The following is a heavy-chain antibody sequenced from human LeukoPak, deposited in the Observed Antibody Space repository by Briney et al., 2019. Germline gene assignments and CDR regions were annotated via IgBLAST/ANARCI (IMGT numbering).Heavy chain of an antibody. D-gene: IGHD3-22*01. CDR2: IYYSGST. CDR3: ARHDSSARRHDAFDI. V-gene: IGHV4-59*01. J-gene: IGHJ3*02. CDR1: GGSISSYY. Sequence: PSETLSLTCTVSGGSISSYYWSWLRQPPGKGLEWIGYIYYSGSTNYNPSLKSRVTISVDTSKNQFSPKLSSVTAADTAVYYCARHDSSARRHDAFDIWGQGTMVTVSS.